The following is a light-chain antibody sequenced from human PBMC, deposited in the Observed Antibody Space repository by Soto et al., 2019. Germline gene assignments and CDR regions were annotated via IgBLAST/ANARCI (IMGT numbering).Light chain of an antibody. Sequence: QSALTQPRSVSGSPGQSVTISCTGTSSDVDDYNYVSWYQHHPDTAPKLMIYDVTNRPSGVPDRFSGSKSGNTASLTIAGLQAEDEADYYCCSYAGGYVFEVIFGGGTKLTVL. J-gene: IGLJ2*01. CDR2: DVT. V-gene: IGLV2-11*01. CDR3: CSYAGGYVFEVI. CDR1: SSDVDDYNY.